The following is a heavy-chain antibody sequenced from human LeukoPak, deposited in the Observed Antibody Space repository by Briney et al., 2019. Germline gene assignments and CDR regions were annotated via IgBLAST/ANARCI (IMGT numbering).Heavy chain of an antibody. CDR2: IYYSGST. CDR3: AREMYSYYFDY. J-gene: IGHJ4*02. CDR1: GGSISSYY. Sequence: SETLSLTCTVSGGSISSYYWSWIRQPPGKGLEWIGYIYYSGSTNYNPSLKSRVTISVDTSKNQFSLKLSSVTAADTAVYYCAREMYSYYFDYWGQGTLVTVSS. V-gene: IGHV4-59*01. D-gene: IGHD4-11*01.